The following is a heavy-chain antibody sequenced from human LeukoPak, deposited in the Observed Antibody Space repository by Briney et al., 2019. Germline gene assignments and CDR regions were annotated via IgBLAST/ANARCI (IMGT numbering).Heavy chain of an antibody. CDR3: ARAGEYSGYDRAIDAFDI. D-gene: IGHD5-12*01. V-gene: IGHV3-53*04. CDR2: IYSGGST. Sequence: GGPLRLSCAASGFTVSSNYMSWVRQAPGRGLEWVSVIYSGGSTHYADSVKGRFTISRHNSKNTLYLQMNSLRAEDTAVYYCARAGEYSGYDRAIDAFDIWGQGTMVTVSS. CDR1: GFTVSSNY. J-gene: IGHJ3*02.